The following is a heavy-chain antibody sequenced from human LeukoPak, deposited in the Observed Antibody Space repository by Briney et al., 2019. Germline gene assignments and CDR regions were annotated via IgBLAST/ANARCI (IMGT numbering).Heavy chain of an antibody. J-gene: IGHJ4*02. CDR2: IRNKVNSHTT. Sequence: GGSLRLSCAASGFTFSDHYMDWVRQAPGKGLEWVGRIRNKVNSHTTEYSASVKGRLTISRDDSTNSVYLQMNSLKTEDTAVCYCVAMLRGVGYWGQGTLVTVSS. CDR1: GFTFSDHY. CDR3: VAMLRGVGY. D-gene: IGHD3-10*01. V-gene: IGHV3-72*01.